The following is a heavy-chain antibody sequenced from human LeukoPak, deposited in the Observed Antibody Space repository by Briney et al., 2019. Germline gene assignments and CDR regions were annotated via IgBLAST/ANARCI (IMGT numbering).Heavy chain of an antibody. Sequence: GGSLRLSCAASGFTASSNYMSWVRQAPGKGLEWVAVISYDGSNKFCADSVKGRFTISRDNSKNTLYLQMNSLRAEDTAMYYCAKNTGTYDGLIDSWGQGTLVTVSS. CDR3: AKNTGTYDGLIDS. CDR1: GFTASSNY. CDR2: ISYDGSNK. D-gene: IGHD1-26*01. V-gene: IGHV3-30*18. J-gene: IGHJ4*02.